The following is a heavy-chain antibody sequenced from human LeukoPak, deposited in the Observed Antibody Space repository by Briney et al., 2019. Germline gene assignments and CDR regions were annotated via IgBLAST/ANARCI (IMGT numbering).Heavy chain of an antibody. V-gene: IGHV3-21*01. CDR3: ATVAVSPRRYYFDY. Sequence: GGSLRLSCAASGLTFSSYSMNWVRQAPGKGLEWVSSISSSSSYIYYADSVKGRFTISRDNAKNSLYLQMNSLRAEDTAVYYCATVAVSPRRYYFDYWGQGTLVTVSS. J-gene: IGHJ4*02. CDR1: GLTFSSYS. D-gene: IGHD6-19*01. CDR2: ISSSSSYI.